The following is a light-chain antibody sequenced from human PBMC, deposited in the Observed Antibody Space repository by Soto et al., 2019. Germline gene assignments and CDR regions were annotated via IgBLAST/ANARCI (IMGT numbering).Light chain of an antibody. CDR2: DAS. CDR3: QQYDNLPPLT. CDR1: HDISNY. Sequence: DIQMAQSPSSLSASVGDRVTITCQASHDISNYLNWYQQKPGKAPKLLIYDASNLETGVPSRFSGSGSGTDFTFTISSLQPEDIATYYCQQYDNLPPLTFGGG. J-gene: IGKJ4*01. V-gene: IGKV1-33*01.